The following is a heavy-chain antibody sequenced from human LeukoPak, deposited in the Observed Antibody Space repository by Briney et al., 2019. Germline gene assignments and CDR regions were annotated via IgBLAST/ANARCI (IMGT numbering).Heavy chain of an antibody. Sequence: SVKVSCKASGGTFSSYAISWVRQAPGQGLEWMGGIIPIFGTANYAQKFQGRVTITPDKSTSTAYMELSSLRSEDTAVYYCVRTSYCGGDCLDYWGQGTLVTVSS. J-gene: IGHJ4*02. V-gene: IGHV1-69*06. D-gene: IGHD2-21*02. CDR1: GGTFSSYA. CDR2: IIPIFGTA. CDR3: VRTSYCGGDCLDY.